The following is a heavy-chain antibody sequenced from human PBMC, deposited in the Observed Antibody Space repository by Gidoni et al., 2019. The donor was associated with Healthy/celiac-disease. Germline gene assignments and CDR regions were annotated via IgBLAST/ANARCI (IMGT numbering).Heavy chain of an antibody. CDR2: IWYEGSNK. CDR1: GFTFSSYG. CDR3: ARAAIYYYGMDV. J-gene: IGHJ6*02. Sequence: QVQLVESGGGVVQPGRSLRLSCAASGFTFSSYGMHGVRQAPGKGLEWVAVIWYEGSNKYDADVVKGRFTISRDNSKNTLYLQMNSLRAEDTAVYYCARAAIYYYGMDVWGQGTTVTVSS. V-gene: IGHV3-33*01.